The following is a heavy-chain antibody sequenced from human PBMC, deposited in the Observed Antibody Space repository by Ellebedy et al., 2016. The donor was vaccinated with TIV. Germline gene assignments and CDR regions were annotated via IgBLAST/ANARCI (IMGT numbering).Heavy chain of an antibody. CDR3: ASSGAYYYGSGSYPSFGYYYYYGMDV. V-gene: IGHV3-30*04. J-gene: IGHJ6*02. CDR1: GFTFSTYA. Sequence: GGSLRLSXAASGFTFSTYAMHWVRQAPGKGLEWVAVISYEGSDKYYADSVKGRFTISRDNAKNSLYLQMNSLRDEDTAVYYCASSGAYYYGSGSYPSFGYYYYYGMDVWGQGTTVTVSS. D-gene: IGHD3-10*01. CDR2: ISYEGSDK.